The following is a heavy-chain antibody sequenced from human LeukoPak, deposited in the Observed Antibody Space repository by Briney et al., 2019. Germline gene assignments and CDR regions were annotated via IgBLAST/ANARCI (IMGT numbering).Heavy chain of an antibody. CDR2: ISYDGSNK. Sequence: GGSLRLSCAASGFTFSSYAMHWVRQAPGKGLEWVAVISYDGSNKYYADSVKGRFTISRDNSKNTLYLQMNSLRAEDTAVYYCASWAGTAAGFSGPFDYWGQGTLVTVSS. CDR3: ASWAGTAAGFSGPFDY. CDR1: GFTFSSYA. V-gene: IGHV3-30*04. J-gene: IGHJ4*02. D-gene: IGHD6-13*01.